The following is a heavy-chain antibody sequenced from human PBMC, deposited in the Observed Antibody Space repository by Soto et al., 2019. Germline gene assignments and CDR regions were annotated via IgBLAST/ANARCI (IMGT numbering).Heavy chain of an antibody. J-gene: IGHJ4*02. CDR2: INHSGST. CDR3: ERGVGSGSPYSPFDY. CDR1: GGSFSGYY. D-gene: IGHD6-19*01. Sequence: PEETLSLTCAVYGGSFSGYYWSWIRQPPGKGLEWIGEINHSGSTNYNPSLKSRVTISVDTSKNRFSLKLSSVTAADTAVYYCERGVGSGSPYSPFDYWGQGTLVTVSS. V-gene: IGHV4-34*01.